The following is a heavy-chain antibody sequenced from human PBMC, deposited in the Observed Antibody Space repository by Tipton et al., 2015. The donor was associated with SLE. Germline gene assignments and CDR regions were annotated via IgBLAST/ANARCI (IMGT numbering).Heavy chain of an antibody. D-gene: IGHD3-10*01. CDR2: INHSGST. V-gene: IGHV4-34*01. CDR1: GGSINSGGYY. Sequence: TLSLTCAVSGGSINSGGYYWSWIRQPPGKGLEWIGEINHSGSTNYNPSLKSRVTISVDTSKNQFSLKLSSVTAADTAVYYCARGESDYYGSGSPWSWFDPWGQGTLVTVSS. J-gene: IGHJ5*02. CDR3: ARGESDYYGSGSPWSWFDP.